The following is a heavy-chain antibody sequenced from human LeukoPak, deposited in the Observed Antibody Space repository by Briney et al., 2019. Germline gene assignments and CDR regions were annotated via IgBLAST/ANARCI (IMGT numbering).Heavy chain of an antibody. J-gene: IGHJ6*02. Sequence: PGGSLRLSCAASGFTFSSYAMHWVRQAPGKGLEWVSLISWDGGSTYYADSVKGRFTISRDNSKNSLYLQMNSLRTEGTALYYCAKASAARPYYYYGMDVWGQGTTVTVSS. D-gene: IGHD6-6*01. CDR1: GFTFSSYA. V-gene: IGHV3-43*01. CDR3: AKASAARPYYYYGMDV. CDR2: ISWDGGST.